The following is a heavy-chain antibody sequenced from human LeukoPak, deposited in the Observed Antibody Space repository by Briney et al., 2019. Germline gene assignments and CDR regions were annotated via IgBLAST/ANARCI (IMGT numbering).Heavy chain of an antibody. CDR1: GGSISSYY. Sequence: SSETLSLTCTVSGGSISSYYWSWIRQPPGKGLEWIGYIYYSGSTNYNPSLKSRVTISVDTSKNQFSLRLTSVTAADTAVYYCARDTIGNYISDSRGQGTLVTVSS. CDR2: IYYSGST. V-gene: IGHV4-59*12. CDR3: ARDTIGNYISDS. D-gene: IGHD1-7*01. J-gene: IGHJ5*01.